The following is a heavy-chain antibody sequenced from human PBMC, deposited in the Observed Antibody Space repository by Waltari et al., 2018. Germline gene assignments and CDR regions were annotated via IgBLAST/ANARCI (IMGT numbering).Heavy chain of an antibody. D-gene: IGHD3-10*01. Sequence: EAQLVISGGGLVQPGGSLRLSCAASGFTFSYYEMNWVRQAPGKGLESISYIKDVGTTTHYADSVKGRFTISRDNAKNSLSLQMNSLRAEDTAVYYCARKSFFTGAYYYYGMDVWGQGTTVTVS. J-gene: IGHJ6*02. CDR1: GFTFSYYE. CDR2: IKDVGTTT. CDR3: ARKSFFTGAYYYYGMDV. V-gene: IGHV3-48*03.